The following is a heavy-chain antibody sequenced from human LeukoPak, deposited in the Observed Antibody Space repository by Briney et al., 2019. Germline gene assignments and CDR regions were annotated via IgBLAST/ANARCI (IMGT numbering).Heavy chain of an antibody. CDR1: GFTFSEYS. V-gene: IGHV3-48*01. D-gene: IGHD1-7*01. Sequence: PGGSLRLSCAASGFTFSEYSMSWVRQAPGKGREWVSHITSSSRAIYYADSVKGRFTISRDNAKNSLFLQMNSLRAEDTAVYYCARRELPHYFDYWGQGTLVTVSS. CDR3: ARRELPHYFDY. J-gene: IGHJ4*02. CDR2: ITSSSRAI.